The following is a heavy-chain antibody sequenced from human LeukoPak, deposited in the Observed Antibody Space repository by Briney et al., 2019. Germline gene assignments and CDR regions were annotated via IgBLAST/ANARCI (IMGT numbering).Heavy chain of an antibody. D-gene: IGHD3-10*01. Sequence: PSETLSLTCTVSGVSISNTGYYWGWVRQPPGKGLEWIGTIFYSGSAYYTPSLRSRVSMSLDTSKNQFSLNLNSVTAADTALYFCAGFYGSVTYTYFDSWGQGTLVTVSS. CDR2: IFYSGSA. J-gene: IGHJ4*02. CDR3: AGFYGSVTYTYFDS. V-gene: IGHV4-39*01. CDR1: GVSISNTGYY.